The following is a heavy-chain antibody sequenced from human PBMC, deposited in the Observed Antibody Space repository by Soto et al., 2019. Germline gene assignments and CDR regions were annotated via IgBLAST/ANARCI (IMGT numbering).Heavy chain of an antibody. D-gene: IGHD3-9*01. Sequence: QVQLQESGPGLVKPSQTLSLTCTVSGGSISSGGYYWSWIRQHPGKGLEWIGYIYYSGSTYYDPSLKSRVTLPVDTSTNQFSLKLSSVTAADTAVYYCAKDYDTTTHAFDIWGQGTMVTVSS. CDR3: AKDYDTTTHAFDI. CDR2: IYYSGST. V-gene: IGHV4-31*03. J-gene: IGHJ3*02. CDR1: GGSISSGGYY.